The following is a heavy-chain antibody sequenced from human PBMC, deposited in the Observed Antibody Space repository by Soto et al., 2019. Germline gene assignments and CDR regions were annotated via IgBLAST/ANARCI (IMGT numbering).Heavy chain of an antibody. CDR1: GFTFSSYA. V-gene: IGHV3-30-3*01. J-gene: IGHJ4*02. D-gene: IGHD2-15*01. CDR3: ARAVAAYYFDY. Sequence: QVQLVESGGGVVQPGRSLRLSCAASGFTFSSYAMHWVRQAPGKGLEWVAVISYDGSNKYYADSVKGRFTISRDNSKNPLYLQMNSLRAEDTAVYYCARAVAAYYFDYWGQGTLVTVSS. CDR2: ISYDGSNK.